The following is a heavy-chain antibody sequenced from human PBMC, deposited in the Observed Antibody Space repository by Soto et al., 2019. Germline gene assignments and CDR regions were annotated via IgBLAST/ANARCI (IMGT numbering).Heavy chain of an antibody. CDR3: ARDSYYDFWSGYRVIAGGGYYYYYTDV. CDR1: GYTFTSYA. CDR2: INAGNGNT. J-gene: IGHJ6*03. Sequence: ASVKVSCKASGYTFTSYAMHWVRQAPGQRLEWMGWINAGNGNTKYSQKFQGRVTITRDTSASTAYMELSSLRSEDTAVYYCARDSYYDFWSGYRVIAGGGYYYYYTDVCGQGTTVTVS. V-gene: IGHV1-3*01. D-gene: IGHD3-3*01.